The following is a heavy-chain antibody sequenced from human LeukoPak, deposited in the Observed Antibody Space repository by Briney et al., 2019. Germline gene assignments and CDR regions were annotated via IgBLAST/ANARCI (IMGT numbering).Heavy chain of an antibody. CDR3: ARGRYYYDSSGSIGAFDI. J-gene: IGHJ3*02. V-gene: IGHV4-34*01. CDR1: GGSFSGYY. Sequence: SETLSLTCAVYGGSFSGYYWSWIRQRPGKGLEWIGEINHSGRTNYNPSLKSRVTISVDTSKNQFSLKLSSVTAADTAVYYCARGRYYYDSSGSIGAFDIWGQGTMVTVSS. CDR2: INHSGRT. D-gene: IGHD3-22*01.